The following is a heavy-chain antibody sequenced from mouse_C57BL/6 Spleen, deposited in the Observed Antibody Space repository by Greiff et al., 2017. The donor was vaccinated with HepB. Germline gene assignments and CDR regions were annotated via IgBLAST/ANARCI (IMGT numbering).Heavy chain of an antibody. CDR1: GFTFSSYA. Sequence: EVMLVESGGGLVKPGGSLKLSCAASGFTFSSYAMSWVRQTPEKRLEWVATISDGGSYTYYPDNVKGRFTISRDNAKNNLYLQMSHLKSEDTAMYYCAREDGYSWYFDVWGTGTTVTVSS. D-gene: IGHD2-12*01. CDR2: ISDGGSYT. CDR3: AREDGYSWYFDV. J-gene: IGHJ1*03. V-gene: IGHV5-4*01.